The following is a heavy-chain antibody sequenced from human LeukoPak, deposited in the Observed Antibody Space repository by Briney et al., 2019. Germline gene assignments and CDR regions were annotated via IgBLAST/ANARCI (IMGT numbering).Heavy chain of an antibody. CDR2: INYDGSNR. D-gene: IGHD3-16*01. J-gene: IGHJ4*02. Sequence: GGSLRLSCAASGFSLSNYGLHWVRQGPGKGLEWLAVINYDGSNRYYADSVKGRFTISKDSSENTLYLQMNSLRADDTAMYYCARWGGTRQLYFDYWGQGTLATVSS. CDR1: GFSLSNYG. V-gene: IGHV3-33*01. CDR3: ARWGGTRQLYFDY.